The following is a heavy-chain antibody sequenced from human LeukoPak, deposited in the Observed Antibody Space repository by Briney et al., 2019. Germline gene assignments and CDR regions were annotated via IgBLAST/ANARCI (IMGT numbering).Heavy chain of an antibody. Sequence: GGSLRLSCAASGFTFSSYEMNWVRLAPGKGLEWVSHISSSGSTIYYTDSVKGRFTISRDNSKNSLYLQMNSQRAEDTAIYYCARTVARIGYWGQGTLVTVSS. CDR3: ARTVARIGY. CDR1: GFTFSSYE. V-gene: IGHV3-48*03. D-gene: IGHD4-23*01. J-gene: IGHJ4*02. CDR2: ISSSGSTI.